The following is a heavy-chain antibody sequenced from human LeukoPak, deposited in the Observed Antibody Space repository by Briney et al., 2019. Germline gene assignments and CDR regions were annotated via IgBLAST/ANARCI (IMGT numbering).Heavy chain of an antibody. CDR1: GVSFTNAW. Sequence: PGGALRLACAHSGVSFTNAWRSSVRPAPREGMEWVGRIKNKGDGETPDYAAPLKGRFTLSRDDSKATLYLQMNSLQTEDTAVYYCTTDLGLTMIRGVLVSWGRGTLVTVSS. CDR2: IKNKGDGETP. CDR3: TTDLGLTMIRGVLVS. D-gene: IGHD3-10*01. V-gene: IGHV3-15*01. J-gene: IGHJ4*02.